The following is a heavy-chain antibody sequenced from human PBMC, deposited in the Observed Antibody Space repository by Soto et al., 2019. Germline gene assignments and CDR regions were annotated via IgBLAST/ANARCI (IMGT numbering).Heavy chain of an antibody. CDR3: ARPSLVAPFDY. Sequence: GWSLRLSCAASGFTFSSYSMNWVRQAPGKGLEWVSYISSSSSTIYYADSVKGRFTISRDNAKNSLYLQMNSLRAEDTAVYYCARPSLVAPFDYWGQGTLVTVSS. V-gene: IGHV3-48*01. D-gene: IGHD5-12*01. J-gene: IGHJ4*02. CDR1: GFTFSSYS. CDR2: ISSSSSTI.